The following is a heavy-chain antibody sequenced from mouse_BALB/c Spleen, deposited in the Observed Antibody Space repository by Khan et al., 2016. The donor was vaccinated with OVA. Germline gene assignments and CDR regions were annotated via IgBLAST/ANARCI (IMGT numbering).Heavy chain of an antibody. CDR1: GYTFINYW. D-gene: IGHD1-1*01. Sequence: QVQLKESGAELAKPGASVKMSCKASGYTFINYWILWVKQRPGQGLEWIGYINPSTGYTEYNQNFKDKATLTADKSSSTAYMQLSSLTSEDSAVYDCARRGQRWDFDYWGQGTTLTVSS. V-gene: IGHV1-7*01. CDR2: INPSTGYT. J-gene: IGHJ2*01. CDR3: ARRGQRWDFDY.